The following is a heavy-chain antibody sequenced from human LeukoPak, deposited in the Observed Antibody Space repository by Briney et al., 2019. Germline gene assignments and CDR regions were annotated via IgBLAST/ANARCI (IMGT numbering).Heavy chain of an antibody. V-gene: IGHV4-59*01. J-gene: IGHJ4*02. D-gene: IGHD3-22*01. Sequence: SETLSLTCTVSGGSISSYYWSWIRQPPGKGLEWIGYIYYSGSTNYNPSLKSRVTISVDTSKNQFSLKLSSVTAADTAVYYCARDGLYDSSGYYMDSWGQGTLVIVSS. CDR2: IYYSGST. CDR1: GGSISSYY. CDR3: ARDGLYDSSGYYMDS.